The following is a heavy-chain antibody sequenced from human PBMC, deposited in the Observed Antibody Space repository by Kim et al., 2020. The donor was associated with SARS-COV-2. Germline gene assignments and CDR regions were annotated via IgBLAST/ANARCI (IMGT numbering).Heavy chain of an antibody. J-gene: IGHJ4*02. Sequence: GRFTISRANSKNTLYLQMNSRRAEDTAVYYCARDAQTSGSYSPIEYYFDYWGQGTLVTVSS. V-gene: IGHV3-30*01. CDR3: ARDAQTSGSYSPIEYYFDY. D-gene: IGHD1-26*01.